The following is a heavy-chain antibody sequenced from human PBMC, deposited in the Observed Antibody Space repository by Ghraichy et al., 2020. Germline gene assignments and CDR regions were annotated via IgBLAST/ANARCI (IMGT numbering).Heavy chain of an antibody. CDR2: IYPSGGST. J-gene: IGHJ4*02. CDR1: GYTFTGYY. D-gene: IGHD3-16*01. V-gene: IGHV1-46*01. Sequence: ASVKVSCKASGYTFTGYYMYWVRQAPGQGLEWMGIIYPSGGSTSYAQKFRDRVTMARDTSTSTVYLDLSSLRSEDTAVYYCVKDGGMGRRHFDYWGQGTLVTVSS. CDR3: VKDGGMGRRHFDY.